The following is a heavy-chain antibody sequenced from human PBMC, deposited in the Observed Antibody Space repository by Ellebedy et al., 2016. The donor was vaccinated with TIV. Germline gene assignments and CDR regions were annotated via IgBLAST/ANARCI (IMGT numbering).Heavy chain of an antibody. V-gene: IGHV3-30*02. J-gene: IGHJ6*02. Sequence: GESLKISXAAFGFTFSSYCMHWVRQAPGKGLEWVAVIWYDGSNKYYADSVKGRFTISRDNSKNTLYLQMNSLRAEDTAVYYCAKDQLWELRGPDYGMDVWGQGTTVTVSS. CDR2: IWYDGSNK. D-gene: IGHD1-26*01. CDR1: GFTFSSYC. CDR3: AKDQLWELRGPDYGMDV.